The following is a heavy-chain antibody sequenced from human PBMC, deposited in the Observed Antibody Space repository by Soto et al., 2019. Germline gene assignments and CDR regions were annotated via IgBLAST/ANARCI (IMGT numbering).Heavy chain of an antibody. V-gene: IGHV4-59*13. CDR1: GASFSGSY. CDR2: AYYSGTT. CDR3: ARESEDLTSNFDY. J-gene: IGHJ4*02. Sequence: PSETLSLTCAVSGASFSGSYLSWIRQPPGKGLEWIGYAYYSGTTVYNPSLKSRVSISVDTSKKYVSLRLNSVTAADTAVYYCARESEDLTSNFDYWGQGTLVTVSS.